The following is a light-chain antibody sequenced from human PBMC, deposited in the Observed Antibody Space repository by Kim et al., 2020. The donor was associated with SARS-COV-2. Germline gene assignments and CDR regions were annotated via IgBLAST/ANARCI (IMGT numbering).Light chain of an antibody. V-gene: IGLV2-14*03. CDR1: CSDIGAYDS. J-gene: IGLJ3*02. CDR3: ISYARGSSLL. CDR2: GVD. Sequence: QSITISCSGTCSDIGAYDSVCWYQQLPDRAPQLICYGVDDRPSGVSSLFSSSKSGHTASLTISGLQAEDEADYFCISYARGSSLLFGGGTRVTVL.